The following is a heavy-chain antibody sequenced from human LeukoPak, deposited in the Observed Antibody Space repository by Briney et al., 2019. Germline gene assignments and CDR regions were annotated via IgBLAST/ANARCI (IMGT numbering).Heavy chain of an antibody. CDR1: EFSFSIYS. D-gene: IGHD5-12*01. V-gene: IGHV3-48*01. CDR2: ISSSSSSI. CDR3: ARETGYDSYFDS. Sequence: GGSLRLSCAASEFSFSIYSMNWVRQAPGKGLEWVSYISSSSSSIYYADSVKGRFAISRDNAKNSLHLQMNSLRAEDTAIYYCARETGYDSYFDSWGQGTLVSVSS. J-gene: IGHJ4*02.